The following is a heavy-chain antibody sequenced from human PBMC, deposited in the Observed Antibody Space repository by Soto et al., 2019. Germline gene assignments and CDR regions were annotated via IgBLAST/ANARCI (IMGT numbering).Heavy chain of an antibody. CDR1: GFTFSSYG. J-gene: IGHJ6*02. CDR2: ISYDGSNK. D-gene: IGHD3-9*01. V-gene: IGHV3-30*18. Sequence: QVQLVESGGGVVQPGRSLRLSCAASGFTFSSYGMHWVRQAPGKGLEWVAVISYDGSNKYYADSVKGRFTISRDNSKNTLYLQMNSLRAEDTAVYYCAKVHDGWLLYYYYGMDVWGQGTTVTVSS. CDR3: AKVHDGWLLYYYYGMDV.